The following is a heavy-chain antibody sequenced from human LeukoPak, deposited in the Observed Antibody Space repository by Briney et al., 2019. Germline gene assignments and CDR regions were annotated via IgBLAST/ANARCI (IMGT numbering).Heavy chain of an antibody. V-gene: IGHV3-21*01. CDR2: ISSSSSYI. Sequence: GGSLRLSCAASGFTFSDYAMSWVRQAPGKGLEWVSSISSSSSYIYYADSVKGRFTISRDNAKNSLYLQMNSLRAEDTAVYYCASLPPAAAIFKPYYYYMDVWGKGTTVTVSS. CDR1: GFTFSDYA. J-gene: IGHJ6*03. CDR3: ASLPPAAAIFKPYYYYMDV. D-gene: IGHD6-13*01.